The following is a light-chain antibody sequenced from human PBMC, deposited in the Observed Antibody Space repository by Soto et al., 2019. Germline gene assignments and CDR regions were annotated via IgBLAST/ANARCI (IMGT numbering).Light chain of an antibody. CDR2: DNS. CDR1: SSNIGAGYY. V-gene: IGLV1-40*01. J-gene: IGLJ2*01. CDR3: QSYDSSLSGSVV. Sequence: QSVLTQPPSVSGAPGQRITISCTGSSSNIGAGYYIHWYQQLPGTAPKLLIYDNSNRPSGVPDRFSGSKSGTTASLAITGLQDEDEADYYCQSYDSSLSGSVVFGGGTKLTVL.